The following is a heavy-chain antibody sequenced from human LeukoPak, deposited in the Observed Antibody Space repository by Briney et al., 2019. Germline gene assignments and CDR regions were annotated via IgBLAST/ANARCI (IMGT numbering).Heavy chain of an antibody. Sequence: GESLKISCKGSGYSFTSYWIGWVRQMPGKGLEWMGIIYPGDSDTRYSPSFQGQVTISADKSISTSYLQWSSLKASDTAMYYCARSHYYDSSGYYYLDYWGQGTLVTVSS. J-gene: IGHJ4*02. CDR3: ARSHYYDSSGYYYLDY. CDR2: IYPGDSDT. D-gene: IGHD3-22*01. V-gene: IGHV5-51*01. CDR1: GYSFTSYW.